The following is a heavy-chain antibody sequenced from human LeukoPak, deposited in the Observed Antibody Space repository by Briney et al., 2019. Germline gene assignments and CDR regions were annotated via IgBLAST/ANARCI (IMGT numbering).Heavy chain of an antibody. D-gene: IGHD1-26*01. CDR1: GFTFSSYG. V-gene: IGHV3-33*01. Sequence: GGSLRLSCAASGFTFSSYGMHWVRQAPGKGLEWVAVIWYDGSNKYYADSVKGRFTISRDNSKNTLYLQMNSLRAEDTAVYYCAGEPGVGATHFDYWGQGTLVTVSS. CDR2: IWYDGSNK. J-gene: IGHJ4*02. CDR3: AGEPGVGATHFDY.